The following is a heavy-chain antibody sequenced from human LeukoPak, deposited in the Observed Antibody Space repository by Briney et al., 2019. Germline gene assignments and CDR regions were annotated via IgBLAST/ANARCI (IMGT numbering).Heavy chain of an antibody. CDR2: ISYDGSNK. D-gene: IGHD1-1*01. Sequence: GRSLRLSCAASGFTFSSYAMHWVRQAPGKGLEWVAVISYDGSNKYYADSVKGRFTISRDNSKNTLYLQMNSLRAEDTAVYYRARGFTTPWGQGTLVTVSS. CDR1: GFTFSSYA. J-gene: IGHJ5*02. V-gene: IGHV3-30-3*01. CDR3: ARGFTTP.